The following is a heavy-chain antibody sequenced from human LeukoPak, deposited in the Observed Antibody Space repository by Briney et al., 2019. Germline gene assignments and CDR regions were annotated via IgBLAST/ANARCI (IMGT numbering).Heavy chain of an antibody. D-gene: IGHD1-26*01. CDR1: GFTFSSYW. V-gene: IGHV3-7*01. CDR3: ARGLVNRGPGTYNSRDY. CDR2: IKQDGSEK. Sequence: GGSLRLSCAASGFTFSSYWMSWVRQAPGKGLEWVANIKQDGSEKYYVDSVKGRFTISRDNGKNSLFLQMNSLRAEDTAVYYCARGLVNRGPGTYNSRDYWGQGTLIIVSS. J-gene: IGHJ4*02.